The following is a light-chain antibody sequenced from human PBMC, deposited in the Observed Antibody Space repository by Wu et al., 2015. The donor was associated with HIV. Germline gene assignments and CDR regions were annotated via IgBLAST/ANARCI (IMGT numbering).Light chain of an antibody. Sequence: EVVMTQSPATLSVSPGERAILSCRASQSVRDNLAWYQQKPGQAPRLLIYDASNRATGIPARFSGGGSGTDFTLTISSLEPEDFAVYYCQQRANWPLTFGGGTKVEIK. J-gene: IGKJ4*01. CDR2: DAS. V-gene: IGKV3-11*01. CDR3: QQRANWPLT. CDR1: QSVRDN.